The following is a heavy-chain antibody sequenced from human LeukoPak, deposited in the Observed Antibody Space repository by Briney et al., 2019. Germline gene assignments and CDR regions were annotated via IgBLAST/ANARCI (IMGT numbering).Heavy chain of an antibody. CDR1: GYTFTSYG. J-gene: IGHJ6*03. CDR2: ISAYNGNT. CDR3: ARNYYGSGSYYKEYYYYYMDV. V-gene: IGHV1-18*01. Sequence: ASVNVSCKASGYTFTSYGISWVRQAPGQGLEWMGWISAYNGNTNYAQKLQGRVTMTTDTSTSTAYMELRSLRSDDTAVYYCARNYYGSGSYYKEYYYYYMDVWGKGTTVTISS. D-gene: IGHD3-10*01.